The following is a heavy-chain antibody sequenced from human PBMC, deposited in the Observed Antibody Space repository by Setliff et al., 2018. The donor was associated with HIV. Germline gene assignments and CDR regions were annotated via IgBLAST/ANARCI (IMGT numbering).Heavy chain of an antibody. D-gene: IGHD4-17*01. CDR3: AREIYGGNSRPFDY. CDR1: GGSMTGYF. J-gene: IGHJ4*02. Sequence: SETLSLTCTVSGGSMTGYFWNWIRQSPGKGLEWIGYIYYNGDTNYNPTLNSRGTISVDTSKNQFSLKLTSVTAADTAVYYCAREIYGGNSRPFDYWGPGTLGTVSS. V-gene: IGHV4-59*01. CDR2: IYYNGDT.